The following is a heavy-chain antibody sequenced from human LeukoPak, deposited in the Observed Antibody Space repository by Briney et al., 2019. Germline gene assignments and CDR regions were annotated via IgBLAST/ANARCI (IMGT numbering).Heavy chain of an antibody. J-gene: IGHJ3*02. CDR1: GFTFSSYS. CDR2: ISYDGSNK. D-gene: IGHD1-26*01. Sequence: GGFLRLSCAASGFTFSSYSMNWVRQAPGKGLEWVAVISYDGSNKYYADSVKGRFTISRDNSKNTLYLQMNSLRAEDTAVYYCARDRSYLPHDAFDIWGQGTMVTVSS. CDR3: ARDRSYLPHDAFDI. V-gene: IGHV3-30*03.